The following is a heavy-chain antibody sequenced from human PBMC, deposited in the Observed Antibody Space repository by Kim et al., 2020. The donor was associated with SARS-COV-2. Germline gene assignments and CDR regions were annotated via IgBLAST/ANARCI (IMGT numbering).Heavy chain of an antibody. D-gene: IGHD3-10*01. CDR1: GFTFSRFA. J-gene: IGHJ3*01. CDR2: IRSDESKR. V-gene: IGHV3-33*01. Sequence: GGSLRLSCIASGFTFSRFAVHWVRQAPGKGLEWVAVIRSDESKRYYGESVKDRFTISRDNSQNTVYLQMNNLRAEDTAIYHCARNYGSGTVIGDVWGQGT. CDR3: ARNYGSGTVIGDV.